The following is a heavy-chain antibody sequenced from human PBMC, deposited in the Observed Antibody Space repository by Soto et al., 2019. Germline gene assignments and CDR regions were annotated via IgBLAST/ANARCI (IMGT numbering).Heavy chain of an antibody. J-gene: IGHJ4*02. D-gene: IGHD6-13*01. V-gene: IGHV3-23*01. CDR1: GFTFSGYA. Sequence: GGSLRLSCAGSGFTFSGYAMSWVRQAPGKGLEWVSGISGSGGSTYNADSVRGRFTISRDNSRTTLFLQMNSLRVEDTAIYYCATHRGSSSWWGLDYWGQGTLVTVSS. CDR2: ISGSGGST. CDR3: ATHRGSSSWWGLDY.